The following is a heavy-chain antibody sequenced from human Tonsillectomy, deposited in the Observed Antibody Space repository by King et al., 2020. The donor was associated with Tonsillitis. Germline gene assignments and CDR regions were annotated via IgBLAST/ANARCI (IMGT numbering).Heavy chain of an antibody. V-gene: IGHV3-30*04. Sequence: VQLVESGGGVVQPGRSLRLSCAASGFTFSSYAMHWVRQAPGKGLEWVAVISYDGSNKYYADSVKGRFTISRDNSKNTLYLQMNSLRAEDTAVYYCARGPWSSTSCLPDAFDILGQGTMVTVSS. CDR1: GFTFSSYA. J-gene: IGHJ3*02. CDR3: ARGPWSSTSCLPDAFDI. D-gene: IGHD2-2*01. CDR2: ISYDGSNK.